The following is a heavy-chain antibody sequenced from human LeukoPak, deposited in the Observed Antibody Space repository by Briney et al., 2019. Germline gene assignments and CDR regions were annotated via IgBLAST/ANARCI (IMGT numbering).Heavy chain of an antibody. CDR2: IDNSGSTI. Sequence: PGGSLRLSCAASGFTFSSYEMNWVRQAPGKGLEWVSYIDNSGSTIYYADSVKGRFTISRDNAKNSLYLQMNSLRAEDTAVYYCARLTGYYDSDLGGYMDVWGKGTTVTVSS. J-gene: IGHJ6*03. CDR1: GFTFSSYE. CDR3: ARLTGYYDSDLGGYMDV. V-gene: IGHV3-48*03. D-gene: IGHD3-22*01.